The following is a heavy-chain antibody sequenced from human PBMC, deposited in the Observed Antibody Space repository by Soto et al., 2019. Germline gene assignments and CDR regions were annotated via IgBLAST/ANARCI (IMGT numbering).Heavy chain of an antibody. D-gene: IGHD5-12*01. CDR3: SKWSGYGDL. Sequence: EMQLLESGGGLVQPGGSLRLSCAASGFTMSTYSVTWVRQAPGKGLEWVSGISVTPGITFYADSVKGRFTISRDSSNNAVYLQKNSLRAEDTAMYFCSKWSGYGDLWGQGTLVTVSS. V-gene: IGHV3-23*01. CDR2: ISVTPGIT. J-gene: IGHJ4*02. CDR1: GFTMSTYS.